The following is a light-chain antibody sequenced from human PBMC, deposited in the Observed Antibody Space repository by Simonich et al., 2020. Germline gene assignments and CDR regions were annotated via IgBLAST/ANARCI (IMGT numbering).Light chain of an antibody. Sequence: ENVVTAFSATPAWVSGEKANPPCRASPSFSSNFTWYQQKPGQAPRLLIYGASTRATGIPARFSGSGSGTEFTLTISSLQSEDFAVYYCQQYGSSPPYTFGQGTKLEIK. CDR1: PSFSSN. V-gene: IGKV3-15*01. CDR2: GAS. J-gene: IGKJ2*01. CDR3: QQYGSSPPYT.